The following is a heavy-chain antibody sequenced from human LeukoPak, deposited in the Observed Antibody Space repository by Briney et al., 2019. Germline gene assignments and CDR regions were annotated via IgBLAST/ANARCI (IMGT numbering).Heavy chain of an antibody. CDR2: INPSGGST. Sequence: GSSVKVSCKASGYTFTSYYMHWVRQAPGQGLEWMGIINPSGGSTSYAQKFQGRVTMTRDTSTSTVYMELSSLRSEDTAVYYCARDVYYDFWSRYSGHYYYYMDVWGKGTTVTVSS. CDR3: ARDVYYDFWSRYSGHYYYYMDV. V-gene: IGHV1-46*01. J-gene: IGHJ6*03. D-gene: IGHD3-3*01. CDR1: GYTFTSYY.